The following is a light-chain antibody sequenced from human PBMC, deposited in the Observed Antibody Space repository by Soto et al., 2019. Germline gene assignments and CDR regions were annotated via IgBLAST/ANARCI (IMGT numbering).Light chain of an antibody. CDR1: SSNIGAGYD. J-gene: IGLJ3*02. CDR2: GNS. V-gene: IGLV1-40*01. CDR3: QSYDSSLSGWV. Sequence: QSVLTQPPSVSGAPGQRVTISCTGSSSNIGAGYDVHWYQQLPGTAPKLLIYGNSNRPSGVPDRFSGSKSGTSASLAITGLRAEDEAYYYCQSYDSSLSGWVFGGGTTLTVL.